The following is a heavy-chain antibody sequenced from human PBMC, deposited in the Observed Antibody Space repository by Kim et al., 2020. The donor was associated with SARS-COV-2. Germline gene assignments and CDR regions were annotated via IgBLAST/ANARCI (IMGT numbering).Heavy chain of an antibody. J-gene: IGHJ4*01. CDR3: ATGFEKHCGGGSSCYSGY. Sequence: GGSLRLSCATSGFTFSSYWMHWVRQAPGKGLVWVSRTNSDGSSTSYADAVKGRFTISRDNTKNTLYLQMNSLRAEDTAVYYCATGFEKHCGGGSSCYSGYWGHGTLVTVSS. CDR1: GFTFSSYW. V-gene: IGHV3-74*01. CDR2: TNSDGSST. D-gene: IGHD2-15*01.